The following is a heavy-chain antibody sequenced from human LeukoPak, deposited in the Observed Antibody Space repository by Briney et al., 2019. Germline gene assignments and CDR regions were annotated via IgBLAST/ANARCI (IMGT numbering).Heavy chain of an antibody. J-gene: IGHJ6*02. D-gene: IGHD4-17*01. CDR3: ARDRVDYGDYYGMDV. V-gene: IGHV3-66*01. CDR2: IYSGGST. Sequence: GGSLRLSCAASGFTVSSNYMSWVRQAPGKGLEWVSVIYSGGSTYYADSVKGRSTISRDNSKNTLYLQMNSLRAEDTAVYYCARDRVDYGDYYGMDVWGQGTTVTVSS. CDR1: GFTVSSNY.